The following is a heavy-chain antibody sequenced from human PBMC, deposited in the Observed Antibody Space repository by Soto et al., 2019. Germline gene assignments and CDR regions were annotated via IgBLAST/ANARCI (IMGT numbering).Heavy chain of an antibody. CDR3: VRGGGGGLFDP. D-gene: IGHD2-15*01. CDR1: GFTFGDSY. V-gene: IGHV3-11*06. CDR2: ISPGSRYP. J-gene: IGHJ5*02. Sequence: GESLRLSCAVSGFTFGDSYMSWISQAPGKGLEWLSYISPGSRYPAYADSVKGRFTLSRDNAKRSLYLQMMCLTAEDTAIYYCVRGGGGGLFDPWGQGTMVTVSS.